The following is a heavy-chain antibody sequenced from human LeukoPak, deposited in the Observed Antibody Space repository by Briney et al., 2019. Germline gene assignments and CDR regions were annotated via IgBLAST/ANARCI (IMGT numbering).Heavy chain of an antibody. V-gene: IGHV3-23*01. CDR2: ITGSGGDT. Sequence: GGSLRLSCAASEFTFNNYAMSWVRQAPGKGLEWVSAITGSGGDTYHADSVKGRFTISRDNSKNTLYLQMNSLRGEDMAVYYCAKGGRDSRPYYFDFWGQGTLVTVSS. J-gene: IGHJ4*02. CDR3: AKGGRDSRPYYFDF. CDR1: EFTFNNYA. D-gene: IGHD3-10*01.